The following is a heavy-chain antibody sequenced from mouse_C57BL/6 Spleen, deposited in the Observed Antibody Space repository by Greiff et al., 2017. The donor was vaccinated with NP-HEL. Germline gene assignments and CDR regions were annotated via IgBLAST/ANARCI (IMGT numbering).Heavy chain of an antibody. CDR3: TRDRGYGSSFAY. Sequence: DVMLVESGEGLVKPGGSLKLSCAASGFTFSSYAMSWVRQTPEKRLEWVAYISSGGDYIYYADTVKGRFTISRDNARNTLYLQMSSLKSEDTAMYYCTRDRGYGSSFAYWGQGTLVTVSA. J-gene: IGHJ3*01. CDR1: GFTFSSYA. CDR2: ISSGGDYI. D-gene: IGHD1-1*01. V-gene: IGHV5-9-1*02.